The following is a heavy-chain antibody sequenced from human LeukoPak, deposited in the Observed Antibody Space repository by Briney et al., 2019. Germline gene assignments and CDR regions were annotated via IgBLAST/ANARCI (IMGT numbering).Heavy chain of an antibody. CDR2: IIPIFGTA. CDR3: ARDAGLYQLLMVGNYYYYMDV. Sequence: VASVKVSCKASGGTFSSYAISWVRQAPGQGLEWMGGIIPIFGTANYAQKFQGRVTITADKSTSTAYMELSSLRSEDTAMYYCARDAGLYQLLMVGNYYYYMDVWGKGTTVTVSS. V-gene: IGHV1-69*06. CDR1: GGTFSSYA. D-gene: IGHD2-2*01. J-gene: IGHJ6*03.